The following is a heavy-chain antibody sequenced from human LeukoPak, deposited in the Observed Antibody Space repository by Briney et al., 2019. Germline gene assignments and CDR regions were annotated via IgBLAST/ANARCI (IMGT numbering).Heavy chain of an antibody. CDR2: INHSGST. Sequence: PSETLSLTCTVSGYSISSGYYWVWIRQPPGKGLEWIGEINHSGSTNYNPSLKSRVTISVDTSKNQFSLKLSSVTAADTAVYYCAISGYYPYYFDYWGQGTLVTVSS. CDR3: AISGYYPYYFDY. D-gene: IGHD3-22*01. CDR1: GYSISSGYY. J-gene: IGHJ4*02. V-gene: IGHV4-38-2*02.